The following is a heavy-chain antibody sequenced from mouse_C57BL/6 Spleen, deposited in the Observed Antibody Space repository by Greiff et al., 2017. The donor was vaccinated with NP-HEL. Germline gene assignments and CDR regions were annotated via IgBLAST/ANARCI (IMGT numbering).Heavy chain of an antibody. V-gene: IGHV1-85*01. CDR2: LYPRDGST. J-gene: IGHJ2*01. D-gene: IGHD1-1*01. CDR3: ARSLLLPSYFDY. CDR1: GYTFTSYD. Sequence: QVQLQQSGPELVKPGASVKLSCKASGYTFTSYDINWVKQRPGQGLEWIGWLYPRDGSTKYNEKFKGKATLTVDTSSSTAYMELHSLTSEDSAVYFCARSLLLPSYFDYWGQGTTLTVSS.